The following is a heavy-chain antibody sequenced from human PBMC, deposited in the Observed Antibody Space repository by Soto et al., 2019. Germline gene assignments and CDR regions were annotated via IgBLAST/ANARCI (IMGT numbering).Heavy chain of an antibody. V-gene: IGHV1-18*04. CDR1: GYTFTSYG. Sequence: ASVKVSCKASGYTFTSYGISWVRQAPGQGLEWMGWISAYNGNTNYAQKLQGRATMTTDTSTSTAYMELRSLRSDDTAVYYCARGGYCTNGVCYIGGNWFDPWGQGTLVTISS. D-gene: IGHD2-8*01. CDR2: ISAYNGNT. J-gene: IGHJ5*02. CDR3: ARGGYCTNGVCYIGGNWFDP.